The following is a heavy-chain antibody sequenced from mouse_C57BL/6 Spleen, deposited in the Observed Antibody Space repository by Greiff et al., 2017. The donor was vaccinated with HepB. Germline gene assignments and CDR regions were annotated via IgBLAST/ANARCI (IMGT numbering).Heavy chain of an antibody. Sequence: EVQLQQSGPELVKPGASVKIPCKASGYTFTDYNMDWVKQSHGKSLEWIGDINPNNGGTIYNQKFKGKATLTVDKSSSTAYMELRSLTSEDTAVYYCARRGNGNYDYAMDYWGQGTSVTVSS. J-gene: IGHJ4*01. CDR1: GYTFTDYN. CDR2: INPNNGGT. D-gene: IGHD2-1*01. CDR3: ARRGNGNYDYAMDY. V-gene: IGHV1-18*01.